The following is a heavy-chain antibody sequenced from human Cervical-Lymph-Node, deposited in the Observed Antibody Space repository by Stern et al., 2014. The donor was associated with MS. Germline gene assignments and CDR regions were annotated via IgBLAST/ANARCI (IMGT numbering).Heavy chain of an antibody. J-gene: IGHJ4*02. Sequence: VQLVESGAEVRKPGASVKVSCKVSGSTLTGFSMHWVRQAPGKGLEWMGGFDPEDAEIIYAQKFQGRVTMTEDTSTDTAYMELSSLRSEDTAVYYCATGRFLYGSGSYTFDSWGQGTLVTVSS. D-gene: IGHD3-10*01. V-gene: IGHV1-24*01. CDR2: FDPEDAEI. CDR1: GSTLTGFS. CDR3: ATGRFLYGSGSYTFDS.